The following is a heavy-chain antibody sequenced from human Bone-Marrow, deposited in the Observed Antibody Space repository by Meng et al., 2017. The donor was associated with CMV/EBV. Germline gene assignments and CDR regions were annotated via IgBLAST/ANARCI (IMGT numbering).Heavy chain of an antibody. CDR2: IRYDGSNK. V-gene: IGHV3-30*02. CDR3: AILRGGYGGNLDAFDI. CDR1: GFTFSSYG. D-gene: IGHD4-23*01. J-gene: IGHJ3*02. Sequence: GGSLRLSCAASGFTFSSYGMHWVRQAPGKGLEWVAFIRYDGSNKYYADSVKGRFTISRDNSKNTLYLQMNSLRAEETAVYYCAILRGGYGGNLDAFDIWGQGTMVTVSS.